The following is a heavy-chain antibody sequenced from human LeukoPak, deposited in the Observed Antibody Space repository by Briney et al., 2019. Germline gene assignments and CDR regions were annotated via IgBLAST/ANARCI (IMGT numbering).Heavy chain of an antibody. V-gene: IGHV3-7*01. J-gene: IGHJ4*02. D-gene: IGHD3-3*01. CDR3: ARATIFGVVTALGPLDS. CDR1: GFTFCDYW. CDR2: IKSDGSET. Sequence: PGGSLRLSCAASGFTFCDYWMTWVRQAPGRGLECVAEIKSDGSETYYVDSVEGRFTISRDNAKNSLYLQMNSLRAEDTAVYYCARATIFGVVTALGPLDSWGQGTPVTVSS.